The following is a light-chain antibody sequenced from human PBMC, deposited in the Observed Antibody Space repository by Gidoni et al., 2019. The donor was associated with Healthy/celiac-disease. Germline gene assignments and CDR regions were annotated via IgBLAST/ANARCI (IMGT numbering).Light chain of an antibody. CDR1: QSLLLSNGYNY. V-gene: IGKV2-28*01. Sequence: DIVMTQSPLSLPVTPGEPASISCRSSQSLLLSNGYNYLDWYLQKPGQCPQLLIYLGSNQASGVPGRFSGSGSGTDFTLKISRVEAEDVGVYYCMQALQTPRTFGQGTKVEIK. CDR3: MQALQTPRT. CDR2: LGS. J-gene: IGKJ1*01.